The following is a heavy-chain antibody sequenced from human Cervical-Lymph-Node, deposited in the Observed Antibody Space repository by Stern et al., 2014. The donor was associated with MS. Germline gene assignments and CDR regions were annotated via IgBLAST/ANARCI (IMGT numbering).Heavy chain of an antibody. D-gene: IGHD1-26*01. CDR3: ARMVGATGYYYDVDV. CDR1: GFSLSSDGMC. Sequence: QITLKESGPAVVKPTQTLTLTCTFSGFSLSSDGMCVTWIRQPPGKSLEWLALIDWTNDKDYKPSLKTRLTISKDTPKNQVVLTMTNIDPMDTATYYCARMVGATGYYYDVDVWGQGTTVTVSS. CDR2: IDWTNDK. V-gene: IGHV2-70*01. J-gene: IGHJ6*02.